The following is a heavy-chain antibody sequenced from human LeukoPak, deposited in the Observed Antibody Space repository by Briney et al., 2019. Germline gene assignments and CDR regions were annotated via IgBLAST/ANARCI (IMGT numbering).Heavy chain of an antibody. CDR2: ISGSGGGT. Sequence: PGGSLRLSCAVSGITLSNYAMSWVRQAPGKGLEWVVGISGSGGGTNYADSVKGRFTISRDNAKNSLYLQMNSLRAEDTAVYYCAREGSSYAPSGPFYFDYWGQGTLVTVSS. CDR3: AREGSSYAPSGPFYFDY. J-gene: IGHJ4*02. V-gene: IGHV3-23*01. CDR1: GITLSNYA. D-gene: IGHD1-26*01.